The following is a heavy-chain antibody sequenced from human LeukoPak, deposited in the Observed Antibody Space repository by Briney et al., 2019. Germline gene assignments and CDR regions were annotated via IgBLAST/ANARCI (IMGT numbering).Heavy chain of an antibody. J-gene: IGHJ3*02. CDR3: SGETGMFRGVFGAFFI. Sequence: ASVKVSCKASGYTFTGYYMHWVRQAPGQGLEWMGWINPNSGGTNYAQKFQGRVTMTRDTSISTAYMELSRLRSDDTAVYYCSGETGMFRGVFGAFFIWGQGRKGPAS. D-gene: IGHD3-10*01. CDR2: INPNSGGT. V-gene: IGHV1-2*02. CDR1: GYTFTGYY.